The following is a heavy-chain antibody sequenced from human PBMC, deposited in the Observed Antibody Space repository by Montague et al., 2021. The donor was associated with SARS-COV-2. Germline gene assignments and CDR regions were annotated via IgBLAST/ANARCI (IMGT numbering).Heavy chain of an antibody. D-gene: IGHD6-13*01. CDR1: GFIFSSHP. Sequence: SLRLSCAVSGFIFSSHPMHWVRQAPGKGLEWVAVISSDGSNKYYADSVKGRFTISRDNSENTLYLQMNSLRGEDTAVYYCARDAHSSRWPIDYWGQGALVTVSS. CDR3: ARDAHSSRWPIDY. V-gene: IGHV3-30-3*01. CDR2: ISSDGSNK. J-gene: IGHJ4*02.